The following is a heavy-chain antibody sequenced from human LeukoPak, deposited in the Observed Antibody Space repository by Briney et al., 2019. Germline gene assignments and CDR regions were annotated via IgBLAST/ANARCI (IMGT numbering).Heavy chain of an antibody. CDR3: ARDPTSNWPYWYFDL. CDR2: IHHSGNT. V-gene: IGHV4-59*01. Sequence: SETLSLTCTVSGGSISSFYCSWIRQTPGKGLEWIGYIHHSGNTNQSPSLKSRVTISVDTSKNQISLNLRSVTAADTAIYYCARDPTSNWPYWYFDLWGRGTPVTVSS. J-gene: IGHJ2*01. D-gene: IGHD6-13*01. CDR1: GGSISSFY.